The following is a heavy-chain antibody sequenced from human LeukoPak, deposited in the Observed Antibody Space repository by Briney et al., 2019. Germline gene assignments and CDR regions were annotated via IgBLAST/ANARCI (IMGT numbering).Heavy chain of an antibody. CDR1: GGSISSSSYY. J-gene: IGHJ4*02. D-gene: IGHD1-26*01. V-gene: IGHV4-39*01. CDR2: IYYSVST. Sequence: PSETLSLTCTVSGGSISSSSYYWGWVRQPPGKGLEWIGSIYYSVSTYDNPSLKSRVTISVDTSKHQFSLKLSSVTAAYSAVYYCARVRRVGATSFDYWGEGTLVTVSS. CDR3: ARVRRVGATSFDY.